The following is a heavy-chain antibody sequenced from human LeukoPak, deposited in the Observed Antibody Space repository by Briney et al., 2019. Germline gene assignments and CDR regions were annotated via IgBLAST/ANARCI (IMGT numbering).Heavy chain of an antibody. J-gene: IGHJ4*02. D-gene: IGHD3-22*01. Sequence: SETLSLTCTVSGGSISSYYWSWIRQPPGKGLEWIGYIYYSGSTNYNPSLKSRVTISVDTSKNQFSLKLSSVTAADTAVYYCARMVYDSSGPGVDYWGQGTLVTVSS. CDR2: IYYSGST. V-gene: IGHV4-59*08. CDR1: GGSISSYY. CDR3: ARMVYDSSGPGVDY.